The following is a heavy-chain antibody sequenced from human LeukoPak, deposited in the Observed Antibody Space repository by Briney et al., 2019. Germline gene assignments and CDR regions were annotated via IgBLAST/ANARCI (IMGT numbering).Heavy chain of an antibody. CDR2: INPNSGGT. CDR3: ARVNDPYYDFWSGYSSVSAEYFQH. Sequence: GASVKGSCKASGYTFTGYYMHWVRQAPGQGLEWMGWINPNSGGTNYAQKFQGRVTMTRDTSISTAYMELSRLRSDDTAVYYCARVNDPYYDFWSGYSSVSAEYFQHWSQGTLVTVSS. V-gene: IGHV1-2*02. CDR1: GYTFTGYY. J-gene: IGHJ1*01. D-gene: IGHD3-3*01.